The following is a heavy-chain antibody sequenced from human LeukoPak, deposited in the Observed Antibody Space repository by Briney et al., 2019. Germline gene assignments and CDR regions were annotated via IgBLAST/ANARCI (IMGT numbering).Heavy chain of an antibody. V-gene: IGHV3-7*05. Sequence: PGGSLRLSCAASGFSFSGFWMTWVRQAPGKGLEWVANIKQDGSEKYCVDSVKGRFTISRDNAKNSLYLQMNSLRAEDTAVYYCARVRYCGGGRCSHFDYWGQGTLVT. J-gene: IGHJ4*02. CDR3: ARVRYCGGGRCSHFDY. CDR2: IKQDGSEK. CDR1: GFSFSGFW. D-gene: IGHD2-15*01.